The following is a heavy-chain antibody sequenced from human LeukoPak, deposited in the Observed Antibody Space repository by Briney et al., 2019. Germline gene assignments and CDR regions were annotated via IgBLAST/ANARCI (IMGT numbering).Heavy chain of an antibody. CDR3: ARAASRAPSSGYPY. Sequence: GGSLRLSCAASGFTFSSYSMNWVRQAPGKGLEWVSSISSSSSYIYYADSVKGRFTISRDNAKNSLYLQMNSLRAEDTAMYYCARAASRAPSSGYPYWGQGTLVTVSS. D-gene: IGHD3-22*01. CDR1: GFTFSSYS. CDR2: ISSSSSYI. J-gene: IGHJ4*02. V-gene: IGHV3-21*01.